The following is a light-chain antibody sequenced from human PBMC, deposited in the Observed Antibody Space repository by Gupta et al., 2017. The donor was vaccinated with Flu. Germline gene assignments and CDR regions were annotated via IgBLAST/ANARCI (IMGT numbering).Light chain of an antibody. CDR1: SNDVGPYNY. J-gene: IGLJ3*02. V-gene: IGLV2-8*01. CDR3: SSYAGSNNWV. Sequence: QSALTQPPSASGSPGQSVTISCTGTSNDVGPYNYVSWFQQHPGKAPKVMIYEVNKRPSGVPDRFSGSKSGSTASLTVSGLQADDEADYYCSSYAGSNNWVFGGGTKLTVL. CDR2: EVN.